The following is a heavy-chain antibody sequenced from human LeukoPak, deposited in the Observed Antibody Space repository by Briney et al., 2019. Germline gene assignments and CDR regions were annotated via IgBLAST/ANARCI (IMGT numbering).Heavy chain of an antibody. V-gene: IGHV4-34*01. D-gene: IGHD5-12*01. CDR2: INHSGST. CDR1: GGSFSGYY. CDR3: ARPKSGFRGSYYMDV. J-gene: IGHJ6*03. Sequence: PSETLSLTCAVYGGSFSGYYWSWIRQPPGKGLEWIGEINHSGSTNYNPSLKSRVTISVDTSKNQFSLKLSSVTAADTAVYYCARPKSGFRGSYYMDVWGKGTTVTVSS.